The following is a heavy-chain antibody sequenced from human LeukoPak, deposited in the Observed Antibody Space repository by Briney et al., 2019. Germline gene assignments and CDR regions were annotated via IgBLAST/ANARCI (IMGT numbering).Heavy chain of an antibody. CDR1: GGSFSGYY. CDR3: AVSGCSSTSCYLRGFDP. V-gene: IGHV4-34*01. D-gene: IGHD2-2*01. CDR2: INHSGST. J-gene: IGHJ5*02. Sequence: SETLSLTCAVYGGSFSGYYWSWLRQPPGKGLEWIGEINHSGSTNYNPSLKSRVTISVDTSKNQFSLKLSSVTAADTAVYYCAVSGCSSTSCYLRGFDPWGQGTLVTVSS.